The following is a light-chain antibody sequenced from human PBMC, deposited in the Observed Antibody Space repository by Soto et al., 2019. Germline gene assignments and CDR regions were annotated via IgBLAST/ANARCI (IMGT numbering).Light chain of an antibody. J-gene: IGKJ5*01. CDR3: QQHDGRPTMT. CDR2: AVS. Sequence: IQLTQSPSSLSASVGETVTITCRASQDIDNSLNWYQHQPGKAPKLLIYAVSFWETGVPSRFSGRGSGTVFSLTINSLQADDFATYYCQQHDGRPTMTFGQGTRLDIK. CDR1: QDIDNS. V-gene: IGKV1-33*01.